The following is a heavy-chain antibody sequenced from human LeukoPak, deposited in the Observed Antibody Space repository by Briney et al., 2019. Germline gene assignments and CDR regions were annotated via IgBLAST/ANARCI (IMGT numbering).Heavy chain of an antibody. J-gene: IGHJ4*02. V-gene: IGHV1-69-2*01. CDR3: ATEPKGYCSSTSCYTGDY. D-gene: IGHD2-2*02. CDR1: GYTLTGYY. Sequence: ASVKVSCKASGYTLTGYYMHWVRQAPGKGLEWMGLVDPEDGETIYAEKYQGRVTITADTSTDTAYMELSSLRSEDTAVYYCATEPKGYCSSTSCYTGDYWGQGTLVTVSS. CDR2: VDPEDGET.